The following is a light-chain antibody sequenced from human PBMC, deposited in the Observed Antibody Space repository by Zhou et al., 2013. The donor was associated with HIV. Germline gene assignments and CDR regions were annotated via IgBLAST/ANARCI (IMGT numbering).Light chain of an antibody. V-gene: IGKV1-5*01. Sequence: DIQMTQSPSSLSASVGDRVTITCRASQSINTFLNWYQHKPGKAPKLLIYGASSLQSGVPSRFSGSGSGTAFTLTIISLQPDDFATYYCQQYKSYSTFGQGTKVEI. J-gene: IGKJ1*01. CDR1: QSINTF. CDR2: GAS. CDR3: QQYKSYST.